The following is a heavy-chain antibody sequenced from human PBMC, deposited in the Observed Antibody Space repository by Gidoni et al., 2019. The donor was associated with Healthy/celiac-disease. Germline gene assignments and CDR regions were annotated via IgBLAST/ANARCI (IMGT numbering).Heavy chain of an antibody. J-gene: IGHJ6*02. Sequence: QVQLVQSGAAVTQPGSSVKVSCKASGGPFSSYSIIWVRQAPGQGLEWMGGIIPIFGTANYAQKFQGRVTITADESTSTAYMELSSLRSEDTAVYYCARGGGDSSSWQSYYYYGMDVWGQGTTVTVSS. CDR2: IIPIFGTA. CDR3: ARGGGDSSSWQSYYYYGMDV. D-gene: IGHD6-13*01. CDR1: GGPFSSYS. V-gene: IGHV1-69*01.